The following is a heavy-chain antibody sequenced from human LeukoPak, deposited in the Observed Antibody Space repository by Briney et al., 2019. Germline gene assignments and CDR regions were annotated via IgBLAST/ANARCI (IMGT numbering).Heavy chain of an antibody. CDR1: GFTFDDYA. CDR2: ISWNSGSI. CDR3: AKIGFGNRTLSFDY. J-gene: IGHJ4*02. Sequence: PGRSLRLSCAASGFTFDDYAMHWVRQAPGKGLEWVSGISWNSGSIGYADSVKGRFTISRDNSKNTLYLQMNSLRGEDTAVYYCAKIGFGNRTLSFDYWGQGTLVTVSS. V-gene: IGHV3-9*01. D-gene: IGHD1/OR15-1a*01.